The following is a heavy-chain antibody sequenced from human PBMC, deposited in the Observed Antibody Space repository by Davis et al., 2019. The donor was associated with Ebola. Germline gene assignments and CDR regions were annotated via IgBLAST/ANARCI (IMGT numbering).Heavy chain of an antibody. D-gene: IGHD2-15*01. CDR1: GYSFTKYW. J-gene: IGHJ5*02. CDR2: INPGNSDT. Sequence: GESLKISCKGSGYSFTKYWIAWVRQMPGKGLEWMAIINPGNSDTRYSPSFQGQVTISADKSISIAYLQWSSLKASDTAMYYCARLGSCTGGRCPNWFDPWGQGTLVTVSS. V-gene: IGHV5-51*01. CDR3: ARLGSCTGGRCPNWFDP.